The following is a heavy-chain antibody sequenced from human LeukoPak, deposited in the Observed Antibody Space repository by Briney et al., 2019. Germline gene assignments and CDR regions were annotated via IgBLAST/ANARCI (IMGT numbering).Heavy chain of an antibody. J-gene: IGHJ5*02. V-gene: IGHV4-39*01. CDR1: GGSISVTNHY. CDR3: ARQLGAMTTVSSQGDLGS. Sequence: SETLSLTRTVSGGSISVTNHYWGWIRQPPGKGLEWIGSIFYTGDTYYNPSLKSRITMSVDTSKNHFSLNLNSVTASDTAVYYCARQLGAMTTVSSQGDLGSWGQGTLVTVSS. CDR2: IFYTGDT. D-gene: IGHD4-17*01.